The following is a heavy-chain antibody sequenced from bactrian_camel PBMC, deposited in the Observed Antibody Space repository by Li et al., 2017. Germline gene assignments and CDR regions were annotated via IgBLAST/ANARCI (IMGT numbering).Heavy chain of an antibody. CDR1: GFTFSRYW. CDR3: VRDFLNYGGNWDFGY. D-gene: IGHD6*01. Sequence: HVQLVESGGGLVQPGGSLRLSCAASGFTFSRYWMYWVRQAPGKGLEWVSSISTEEGTTTSYADSMKGRFTISRDNAKNSVYLQMNSLKPEDTAVYYCVRDFLNYGGNWDFGYWGQGTQVTVS. V-gene: IGHV3S26*01. CDR2: ISTEEGTTT. J-gene: IGHJ6*01.